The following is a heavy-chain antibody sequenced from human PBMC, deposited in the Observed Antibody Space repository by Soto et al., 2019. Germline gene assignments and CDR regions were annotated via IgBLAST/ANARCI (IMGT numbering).Heavy chain of an antibody. CDR3: ATMGTPATGLYYFDY. Sequence: SETLSLTCTVSGGSISSGGYYWSWIRQHPGTGLEWIGFISYSGSTYYSLSLKSRVTISVDTSKNQFSLNLSFVTAADTAVYYCATMGTPATGLYYFDYWGQGTLVTVS. D-gene: IGHD5-18*01. CDR2: ISYSGST. CDR1: GGSISSGGYY. V-gene: IGHV4-30-4*01. J-gene: IGHJ4*02.